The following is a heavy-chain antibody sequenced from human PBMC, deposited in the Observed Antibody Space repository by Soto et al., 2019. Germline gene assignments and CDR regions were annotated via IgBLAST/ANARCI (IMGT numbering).Heavy chain of an antibody. V-gene: IGHV1-18*01. J-gene: IGHJ6*04. CDR2: IRAYNGNT. D-gene: IGHD3-22*01. CDR1: GYTFTSYG. Sequence: ASVKVSCKASGYTFTSYGISWVRQAPGQGLEWMGWIRAYNGNTNYAQKLQGRVTMTTDTSTSTAYMELRSLRSDDTAVYYCARDHSVRITMIVVVSYGMDVWGKGTTVTVSS. CDR3: ARDHSVRITMIVVVSYGMDV.